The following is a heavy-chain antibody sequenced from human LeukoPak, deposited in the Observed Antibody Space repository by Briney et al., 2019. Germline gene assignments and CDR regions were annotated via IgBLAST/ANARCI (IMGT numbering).Heavy chain of an antibody. CDR3: ARANYYDSSGYSRGAFDI. Sequence: SETLSLTCAVYGGSFSGYYWNWIRQPPGKGLEWIGEMYHSGSPSCNPSLQSRVTISVDTSKKQFSLKLSSVTAADTAVYYCARANYYDSSGYSRGAFDIWGQGTMVIVSS. V-gene: IGHV4-34*01. D-gene: IGHD3-22*01. CDR1: GGSFSGYY. CDR2: MYHSGSP. J-gene: IGHJ3*02.